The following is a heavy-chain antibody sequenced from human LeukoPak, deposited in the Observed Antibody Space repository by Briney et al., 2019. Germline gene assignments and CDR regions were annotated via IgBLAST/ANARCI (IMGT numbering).Heavy chain of an antibody. Sequence: SETLSLTCAVYGGSFSGYYWSWIRQPPGKGLERIGEINHSGSTNYNPSLKSRVTISVDTSKNQFSLKLSSVTAADTAVYYCARRYSGWYPVPNNWFDPWGQGTLVTVSS. CDR3: ARRYSGWYPVPNNWFDP. CDR1: GGSFSGYY. J-gene: IGHJ5*02. V-gene: IGHV4-34*01. D-gene: IGHD6-19*01. CDR2: INHSGST.